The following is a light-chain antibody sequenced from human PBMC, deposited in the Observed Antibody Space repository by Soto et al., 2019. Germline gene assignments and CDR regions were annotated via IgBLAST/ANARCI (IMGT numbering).Light chain of an antibody. V-gene: IGKV1-33*01. CDR2: DAS. CDR1: QDINNY. Sequence: DIPMTQSPSSLSASVGDRVTITCQASQDINNYLNWYQQKPGKAPKLVIFDASNLETGVPSRFSGSGSGTDFTFTISSLQPEDIATYYCQQYDNFPITFGQGTRLEIK. J-gene: IGKJ5*01. CDR3: QQYDNFPIT.